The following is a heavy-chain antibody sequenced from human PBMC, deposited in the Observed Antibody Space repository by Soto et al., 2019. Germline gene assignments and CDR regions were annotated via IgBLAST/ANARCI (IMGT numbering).Heavy chain of an antibody. CDR1: GFTFSDYW. J-gene: IGHJ4*02. CDR3: ARGGDERAIVAIPVVNDH. D-gene: IGHD2-2*01. V-gene: IGHV3-74*01. CDR2: INSDGSIK. Sequence: EVQLVESGGGLVQPGGSLRVSCSASGFTFSDYWMHWVRQVPGKGLVWVSRINSDGSIKNDADSVKGRFTISRDNAKNMLYLQMNGLRAEDTAVYSWARGGDERAIVAIPVVNDHWGRGTLVTVSS.